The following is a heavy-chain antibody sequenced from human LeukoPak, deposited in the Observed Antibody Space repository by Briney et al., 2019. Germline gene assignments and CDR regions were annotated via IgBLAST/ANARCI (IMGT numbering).Heavy chain of an antibody. CDR1: GGSFSGYY. V-gene: IGHV4-34*01. CDR3: ARGTVRGLITHFDY. Sequence: SETLSLTCAVYGGSFSGYYWSWIRQPPGKGLEWIGEINHSGSTNYDPSLKSRVTISVDTSKNQFSLKLSSVTAADTAVYYCARGTVRGLITHFDYWGQGTLVTVSS. CDR2: INHSGST. D-gene: IGHD3-10*01. J-gene: IGHJ4*02.